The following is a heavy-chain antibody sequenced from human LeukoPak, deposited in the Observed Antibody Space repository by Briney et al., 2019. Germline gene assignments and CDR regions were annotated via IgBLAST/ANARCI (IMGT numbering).Heavy chain of an antibody. Sequence: GGSLRLSCAASEFTFNRYWMSWVRQAPGKGLQWVANIKQDGSEAHYVDSVKGRFTISRDNAKNSLSLQMNSLNVDDTGVYFCTRDDLSGSGRTHLDFWSQGTLVSVSS. D-gene: IGHD3-10*01. CDR1: EFTFNRYW. CDR2: IKQDGSEA. J-gene: IGHJ4*02. V-gene: IGHV3-7*04. CDR3: TRDDLSGSGRTHLDF.